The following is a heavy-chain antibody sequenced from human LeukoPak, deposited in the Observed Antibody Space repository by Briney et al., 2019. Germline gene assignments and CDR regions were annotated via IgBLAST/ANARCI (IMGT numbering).Heavy chain of an antibody. CDR3: AKERIVVVVASPDY. V-gene: IGHV3-23*01. Sequence: TGGSLRLSCAASGFTFSSYAMSWVRQAPGKGLEWVSAISGSGGSTYYADSVKGRFTISRDNSKNTLYLQMNSLRAEDTAVYYCAKERIVVVVASPDYWGQGTLVTVSS. CDR2: ISGSGGST. CDR1: GFTFSSYA. D-gene: IGHD2-15*01. J-gene: IGHJ4*02.